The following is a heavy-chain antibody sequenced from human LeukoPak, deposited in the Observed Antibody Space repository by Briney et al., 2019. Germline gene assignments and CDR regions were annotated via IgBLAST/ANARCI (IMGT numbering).Heavy chain of an antibody. CDR3: ARGPAASDY. J-gene: IGHJ4*02. CDR1: GYSISSGYY. CDR2: IYHSGST. V-gene: IGHV4-38-2*01. Sequence: SETLSLTCAVSGYSISSGYYWGWIRQPPGQGLEWIGSIYHSGSTYYNPSLKSRVTISVDTSKSQFSLKLSSVTAADTAVYYCARGPAASDYWGQGTLVTVSS. D-gene: IGHD5-18*01.